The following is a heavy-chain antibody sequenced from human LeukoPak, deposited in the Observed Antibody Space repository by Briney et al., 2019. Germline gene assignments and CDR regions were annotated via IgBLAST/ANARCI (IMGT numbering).Heavy chain of an antibody. CDR2: ISYDGSNK. CDR3: ARGSTTVTDYYYYGMDV. J-gene: IGHJ6*02. Sequence: GRSLRLSCAASGFTFSSYAMHWVRQAPGKGLEWVAVISYDGSNKYYADSVKGRFTISRDNSKNTLYLQMNSLRAEDTAVYYCARGSTTVTDYYYYGMDVWGQGTTVTVSS. CDR1: GFTFSSYA. V-gene: IGHV3-30-3*01. D-gene: IGHD4-17*01.